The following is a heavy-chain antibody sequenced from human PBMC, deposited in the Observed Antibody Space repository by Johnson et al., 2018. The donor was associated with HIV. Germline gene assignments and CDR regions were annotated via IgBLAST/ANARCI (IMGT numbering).Heavy chain of an antibody. V-gene: IGHV3-30*04. CDR1: GFTFSSYA. J-gene: IGHJ3*02. CDR3: ARVVVWIVVAHAFDI. D-gene: IGHD3-22*01. CDR2: ISSDGNVK. Sequence: QVQLVESGGGVVQPGRSLRLSCAASGFTFSSYAMHWVRQAPGKGLEWVAVISSDGNVKYSADYVKGRFTVSRDNAKNTLYLQMNSLRAEDTAVYYCARVVVWIVVAHAFDIWGQGTMVTVSS.